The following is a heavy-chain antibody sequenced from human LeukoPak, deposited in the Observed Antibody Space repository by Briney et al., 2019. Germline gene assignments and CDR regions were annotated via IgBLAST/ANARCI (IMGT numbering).Heavy chain of an antibody. CDR3: ARDRDDYVWGSAFDFGY. CDR2: MNPNSGNT. V-gene: IGHV1-8*02. J-gene: IGHJ4*02. CDR1: GYTFTSYD. D-gene: IGHD3-16*01. Sequence: ASVKVSCKASGYTFTSYDINWVRQATGQGLEWMGWMNPNSGNTGYAQKFQGRVTMTRDTSISTAYMELSRLRSDDTAVYYCARDRDDYVWGSAFDFGYWGQGTLVTVSS.